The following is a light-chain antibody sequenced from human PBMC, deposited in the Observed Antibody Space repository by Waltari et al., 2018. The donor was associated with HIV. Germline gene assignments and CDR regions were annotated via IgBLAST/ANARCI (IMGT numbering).Light chain of an antibody. V-gene: IGKV1-9*01. CDR2: AAS. CDR1: QGVGSN. J-gene: IGKJ3*01. Sequence: DIQLTHSPSFMSASVGDRVTITRRASQGVGSNLAWYRQKPGQAPRLLIFAASTLESGIPSRFSGSGSGTDFALTIKSLQPEDFATYYCQHLNTYPLFTFGPGTTVDIK. CDR3: QHLNTYPLFT.